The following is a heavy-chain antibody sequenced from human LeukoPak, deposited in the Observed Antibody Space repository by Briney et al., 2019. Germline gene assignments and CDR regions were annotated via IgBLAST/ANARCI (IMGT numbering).Heavy chain of an antibody. Sequence: SETLSLTCTVSGGSISSSSYYWGWIRQPPGKGLEWIGEINHSGSTNYNPSLKSRVTISVDTSKNQISLKLSSVTAADTAVYYCARAKIAAAYFDYWGQGTLVTVSS. J-gene: IGHJ4*02. CDR1: GGSISSSSYY. CDR3: ARAKIAAAYFDY. V-gene: IGHV4-39*07. D-gene: IGHD6-13*01. CDR2: INHSGST.